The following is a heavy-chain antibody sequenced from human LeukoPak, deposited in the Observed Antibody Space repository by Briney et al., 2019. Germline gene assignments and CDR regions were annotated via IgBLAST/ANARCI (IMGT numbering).Heavy chain of an antibody. CDR2: ISSRSSYI. J-gene: IGHJ6*04. CDR1: GFTFSSYS. D-gene: IGHD3-10*02. CDR3: AELGITMIGGV. V-gene: IGHV3-21*01. Sequence: GGSLRLSCAASGFTFSSYSMNWVRQAPGKGLEWVSSISSRSSYIDYADSLKGRFTISKDNAKNSLYLQMNSLRAEDTAVYYCAELGITMIGGVWGKGTTVTISS.